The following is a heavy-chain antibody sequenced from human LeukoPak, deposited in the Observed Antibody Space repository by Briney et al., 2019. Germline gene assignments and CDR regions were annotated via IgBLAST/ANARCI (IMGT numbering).Heavy chain of an antibody. V-gene: IGHV1-2*06. CDR3: ASSYYYDSSGYCPDAFDI. CDR1: GYTFTGYY. CDR2: INPNSGGT. Sequence: ASVKVSCKASGYTFTGYYMHWVRQAPGQGLEWMGRINPNSGGTNYAQKFQGRVTMTRDTSISTAYMELSRLRSDDTAVYYCASSYYYDSSGYCPDAFDIWGQGTMVTVSS. D-gene: IGHD3-22*01. J-gene: IGHJ3*02.